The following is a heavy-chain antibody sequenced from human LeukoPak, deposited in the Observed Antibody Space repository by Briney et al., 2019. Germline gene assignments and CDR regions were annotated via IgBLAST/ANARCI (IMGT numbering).Heavy chain of an antibody. V-gene: IGHV3-33*01. CDR3: AREGNILTVDAFDI. J-gene: IGHJ3*02. D-gene: IGHD3-9*01. CDR1: GFTFSSYG. CDR2: IWYDGSNK. Sequence: PGGSLRLSCAASGFTFSSYGMHWVRQAPGKGLEWVAVIWYDGSNKYYADSVKGRFTISRDNSKNTLYLQMNSLRAEDTAVYYCAREGNILTVDAFDIWGQGTMVTVSS.